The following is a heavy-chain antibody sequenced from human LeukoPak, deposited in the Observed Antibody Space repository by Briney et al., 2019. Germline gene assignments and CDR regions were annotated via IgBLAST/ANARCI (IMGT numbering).Heavy chain of an antibody. J-gene: IGHJ4*02. Sequence: GGSLRLSCAASGFTFSDYYMSWIRQAPGKGLEWLSYISSSGTTIYYADSVKGRFTISRDNAKNSLYLQMNSLRFEDTAVYYCAKDRNPYGSGSYYQDYWGQGTLVTVSS. V-gene: IGHV3-11*04. CDR3: AKDRNPYGSGSYYQDY. CDR2: ISSSGTTI. CDR1: GFTFSDYY. D-gene: IGHD3-10*01.